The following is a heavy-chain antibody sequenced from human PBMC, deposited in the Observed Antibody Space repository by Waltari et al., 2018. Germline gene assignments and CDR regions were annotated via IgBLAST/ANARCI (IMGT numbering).Heavy chain of an antibody. V-gene: IGHV3-53*01. CDR2: IYSVGST. CDR1: GFIVNNKY. CDR3: AGVVTNYYYHGMDV. Sequence: EVQLVESGGGLIQPGGSLRLSCVASGFIVNNKYMSWVRQAPGKGLEWVSVIYSVGSTYYADSVKGRFTISRDNSKNTLFLQMNSLRAEDTAVYYGAGVVTNYYYHGMDVWGQGTTVTVSS. J-gene: IGHJ6*02. D-gene: IGHD4-4*01.